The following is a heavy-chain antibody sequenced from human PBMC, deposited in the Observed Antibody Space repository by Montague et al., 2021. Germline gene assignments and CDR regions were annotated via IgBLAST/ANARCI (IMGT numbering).Heavy chain of an antibody. V-gene: IGHV3-30*04. J-gene: IGHJ4*02. CDR1: GFTFSSYA. CDR2: ISKDGDIT. Sequence: SLRLSCAASGFTFSSYAMHWVRQAPGKGLQWVAVISKDGDITYYADSLKGRFTVSRDNATNTLYLQMDSLRDDDTAAFYCARGDSGYSLDYWGQGTLVTVSS. D-gene: IGHD5-18*01. CDR3: ARGDSGYSLDY.